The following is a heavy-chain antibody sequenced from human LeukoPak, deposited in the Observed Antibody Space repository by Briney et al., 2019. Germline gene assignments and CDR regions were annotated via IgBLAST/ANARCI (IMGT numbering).Heavy chain of an antibody. CDR1: GNTFAGHN. V-gene: IGHV1-2*02. Sequence: ASVKVSCKAPGNTFAGHNIHWMRQAPGQGLELMGWINPDRGGTDYARQFQGRVTMTSDTSIRAAYMELSSLVSEDSAVYFCAISIQAAAIPAFDYWGQGTLETVSS. CDR2: INPDRGGT. J-gene: IGHJ4*02. CDR3: AISIQAAAIPAFDY. D-gene: IGHD6-25*01.